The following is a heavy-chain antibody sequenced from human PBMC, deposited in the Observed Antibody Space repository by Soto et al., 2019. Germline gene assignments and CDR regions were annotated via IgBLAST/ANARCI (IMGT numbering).Heavy chain of an antibody. J-gene: IGHJ4*02. D-gene: IGHD1-26*01. CDR2: ISWKDDK. CDR1: GFLLTTNGPG. Sequence: QITLKESGPTLTKPTQTLTLTCTYSGFLLTTNGPGVDCIHQPPGKSLKWLALISWKDDKHYNPVLESMLTITKDTSKNQLILTLTNMDPVDTATYFCAHRYGGNYYRWYFDSWGQGPLVTVSS. V-gene: IGHV2-5*01. CDR3: AHRYGGNYYRWYFDS.